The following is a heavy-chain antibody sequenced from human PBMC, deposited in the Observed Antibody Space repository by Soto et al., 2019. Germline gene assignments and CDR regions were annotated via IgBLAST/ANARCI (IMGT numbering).Heavy chain of an antibody. CDR1: GFTVSSNY. V-gene: IGHV3-53*02. J-gene: IGHJ6*02. CDR3: ARESSSITMVRGVSDLYGMDV. Sequence: EVQLVETGGGLIQPGGSLRLSCAASGFTVSSNYMSWVRQAPGKGLEWVSVIYSGGSTYYADSVKGRFTISRDNSKNTLYLQMNSLRAEDTAVYYCARESSSITMVRGVSDLYGMDVWGQGTTVTVSS. CDR2: IYSGGST. D-gene: IGHD3-10*01.